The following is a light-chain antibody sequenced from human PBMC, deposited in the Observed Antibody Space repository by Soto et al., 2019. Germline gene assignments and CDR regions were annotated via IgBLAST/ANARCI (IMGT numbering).Light chain of an antibody. Sequence: DIQMTQFPPTLSASIGDRVTITCRARQTISSSLAWYQQKPGKAPKLLFYKASTLATGVPSRFSGSGSGTEVTLTISSLQPDDFATYYCQQDDSYSPYTFGQGTRLEIK. J-gene: IGKJ2*01. CDR3: QQDDSYSPYT. CDR1: QTISSS. CDR2: KAS. V-gene: IGKV1-5*03.